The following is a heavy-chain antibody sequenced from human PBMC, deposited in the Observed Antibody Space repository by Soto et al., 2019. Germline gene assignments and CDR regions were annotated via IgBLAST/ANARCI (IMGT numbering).Heavy chain of an antibody. D-gene: IGHD3-22*01. J-gene: IGHJ4*02. Sequence: GGSLRLSCAASGFTFSSYSMNWVRQAPGKGLEWVSSISSSSSYIYYADSVKGRFTISRDNAKNSLYLQMNSLRAEDTAVYYCARYREYYDSSGYSDYWGQGTLVTVSS. CDR1: GFTFSSYS. V-gene: IGHV3-21*01. CDR2: ISSSSSYI. CDR3: ARYREYYDSSGYSDY.